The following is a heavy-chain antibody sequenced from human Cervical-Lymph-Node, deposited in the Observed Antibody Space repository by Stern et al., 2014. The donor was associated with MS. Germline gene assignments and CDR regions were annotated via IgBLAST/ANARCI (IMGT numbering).Heavy chain of an antibody. CDR3: AIGVVSNRAAATLHNLFDP. CDR1: GGTFSSSYA. Sequence: VQLVESGAEVKKPGSSMTVSCKTSGGTFSSSYAITWRRQAPAPGLERVGRIIPILGLANYAQKFHGRVIITADKSTSTTYMELSSLTSEDTAVYYCAIGVVSNRAAATLHNLFDPWGQGTLVTVSS. CDR2: IIPILGLA. J-gene: IGHJ5*02. V-gene: IGHV1-69*09. D-gene: IGHD2-15*01.